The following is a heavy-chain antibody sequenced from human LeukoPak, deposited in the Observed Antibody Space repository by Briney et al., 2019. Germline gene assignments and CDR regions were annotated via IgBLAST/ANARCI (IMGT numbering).Heavy chain of an antibody. CDR2: IYYSGST. V-gene: IGHV4-59*01. Sequence: KPSETLSLTCTVSGGSISSYYWSWIRQPPGKGLEWIGHIYYSGSTNYNPSLKSRVTISVDTSKNQFSLKLSSVTAADTAVYYCARGLYPYYWYFDLWGRGTLVTVSS. CDR1: GGSISSYY. D-gene: IGHD2-2*02. J-gene: IGHJ2*01. CDR3: ARGLYPYYWYFDL.